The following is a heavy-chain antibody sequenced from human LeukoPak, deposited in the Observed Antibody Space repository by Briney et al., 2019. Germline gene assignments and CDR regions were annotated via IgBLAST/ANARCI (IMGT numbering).Heavy chain of an antibody. J-gene: IGHJ6*03. Sequence: PGGSLGLSCVGSGFIFNAYEMDWVRQAPGKGLEWVASISTSSTYIKYADSVKGRFTISRDNAKNSVFLQMNSLRADDTAVYYCVREGGPYSLYYCMDVWGKGTTVTVSS. CDR3: VREGGPYSLYYCMDV. V-gene: IGHV3-21*06. CDR1: GFIFNAYE. CDR2: ISTSSTYI. D-gene: IGHD2-15*01.